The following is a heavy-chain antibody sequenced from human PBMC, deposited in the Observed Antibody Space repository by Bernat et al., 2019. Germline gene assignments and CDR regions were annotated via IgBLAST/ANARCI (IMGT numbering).Heavy chain of an antibody. CDR3: ARAKYCSSTSCYHNWFDP. CDR2: IYYSGST. V-gene: IGHV4-30-4*01. CDR1: GGSISSGDYY. J-gene: IGHJ5*02. Sequence: QVQLQESGPGLVKPSQTLSLTCTVSGGSISSGDYYWSWIRQPPGKGLEWIGYIYYSGSTYYNPSLKSRVTISVDTSKNQFSLKLSSVTAADTAVYYCARAKYCSSTSCYHNWFDPWGQGTLVTVSS. D-gene: IGHD2-2*01.